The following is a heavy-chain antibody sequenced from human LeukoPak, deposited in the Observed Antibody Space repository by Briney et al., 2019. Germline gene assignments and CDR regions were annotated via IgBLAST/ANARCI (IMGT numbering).Heavy chain of an antibody. CDR2: INHSGST. CDR3: AGPGAGDLDY. CDR1: GGPFGVYY. V-gene: IGHV4-34*01. J-gene: IGHJ4*02. D-gene: IGHD3-10*01. Sequence: SETLSLTCAVYGGPFGVYYWSWVRQPPGKGLEWIGEINHSGSTNYNPSLKSRVTVSVDTSKNHFSLKLSSVTAADTAVYYCAGPGAGDLDYWGQGTLVTVSS.